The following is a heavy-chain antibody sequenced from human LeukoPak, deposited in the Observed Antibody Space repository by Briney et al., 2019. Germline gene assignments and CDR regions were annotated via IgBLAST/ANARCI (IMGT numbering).Heavy chain of an antibody. V-gene: IGHV4-34*01. CDR3: ARGIPSITMVRGWGFGP. CDR2: INHSGST. J-gene: IGHJ5*02. Sequence: PSETLSLTCAVYGGSFSGYYWSWIRQPPGKGLEGIGEINHSGSTNYNPSLKSRVTISVDTSKNQFSLKLSSVTAADTAVYYCARGIPSITMVRGWGFGPWGQGTLVTVSS. CDR1: GGSFSGYY. D-gene: IGHD3-10*01.